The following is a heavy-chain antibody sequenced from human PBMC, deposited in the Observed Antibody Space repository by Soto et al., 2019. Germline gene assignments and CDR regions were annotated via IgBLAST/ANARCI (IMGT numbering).Heavy chain of an antibody. D-gene: IGHD3-9*01. Sequence: QVQLVQSGAEVKKPGSSVKVSCKASGGTFSSYAISWVRQAPGQGLEWMGIINPSGGSTSYAQKFQGRVTMTRDTSTSTVYMELSSLRSEDTAVYYCARGAYYDILTGYYAGYYYYGMDVWGQGTTVTVSS. CDR1: GGTFSSYA. V-gene: IGHV1-46*01. J-gene: IGHJ6*02. CDR2: INPSGGST. CDR3: ARGAYYDILTGYYAGYYYYGMDV.